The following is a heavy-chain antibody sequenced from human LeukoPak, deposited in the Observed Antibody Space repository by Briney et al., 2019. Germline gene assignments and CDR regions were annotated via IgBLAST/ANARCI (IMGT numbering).Heavy chain of an antibody. J-gene: IGHJ5*01. CDR2: ICYSGST. V-gene: IGHV4-59*01. CDR1: GGSISGYY. CDR3: ARGASGIQWFGFDP. Sequence: SETLSLTCTVSGGSISGYYWSWVRQPPGKGLEWVGYICYSGSTNYNPSLKSRVTISVDASKNLCSLKLSSVTAADTAVYCCARGASGIQWFGFDPWGQGTMVTVSS. D-gene: IGHD3-10*01.